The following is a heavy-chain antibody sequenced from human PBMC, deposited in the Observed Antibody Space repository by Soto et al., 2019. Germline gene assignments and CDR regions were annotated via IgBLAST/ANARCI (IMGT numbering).Heavy chain of an antibody. J-gene: IGHJ6*02. Sequence: NPSETLSLTCAVYGGSFGGYYWSWIRQPPGKGLEWIGEINHSASTNYNPSLKSRVTISVETSKNQFYLNLSSVTAADTAVYYCARGHKSSSWNKYYLNYGIYVWGQRNTVT. CDR3: ARGHKSSSWNKYYLNYGIYV. CDR1: GGSFGGYY. CDR2: INHSAST. D-gene: IGHD6-13*01. V-gene: IGHV4-34*01.